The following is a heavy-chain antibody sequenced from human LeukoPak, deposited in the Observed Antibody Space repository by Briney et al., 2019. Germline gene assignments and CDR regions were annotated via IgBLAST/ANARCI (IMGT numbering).Heavy chain of an antibody. Sequence: GRSLRLSCAASGSTFSSYGMHWVRQAPGKGLEWVAVISYDESNKYYADSVKGRFTISRDNSKNTLYLQMNSLRAEDTAVYYCAKDRVLGDYWGQGTLVTVSS. CDR3: AKDRVLGDY. CDR1: GSTFSSYG. J-gene: IGHJ4*02. CDR2: ISYDESNK. D-gene: IGHD2-8*01. V-gene: IGHV3-30*18.